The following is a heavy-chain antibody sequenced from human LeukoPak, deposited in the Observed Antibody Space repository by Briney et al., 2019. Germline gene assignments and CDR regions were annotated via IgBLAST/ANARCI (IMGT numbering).Heavy chain of an antibody. CDR3: ATRALYYYDSSGYDLFDY. CDR1: GYTLPELS. Sequence: ASVKVSCKVSGYTLPELSMHWVRQPPGKGLEGMEGFDPEDGETIYAQKFQGRVTMTEDTSTDTAYMELSSLRSEDTAVYYCATRALYYYDSSGYDLFDYWGQGTLVTVSS. J-gene: IGHJ4*02. V-gene: IGHV1-24*01. D-gene: IGHD3-22*01. CDR2: FDPEDGET.